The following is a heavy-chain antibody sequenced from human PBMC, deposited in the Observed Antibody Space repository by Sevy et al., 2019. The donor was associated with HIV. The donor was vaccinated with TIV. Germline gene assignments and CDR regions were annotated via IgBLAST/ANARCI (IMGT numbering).Heavy chain of an antibody. CDR1: GYSFTSYW. Sequence: GESLKISCKGSGYSFTSYWIGWVRQMPGKGLEWMGIIYPGDSDTRYSPSFQGQVTISADKTIGTAYLQWSSLKASDIAVYYCARAAIEDCSGGSCYEVGLYYFDYWGQGTLVTVSS. CDR3: ARAAIEDCSGGSCYEVGLYYFDY. D-gene: IGHD2-15*01. V-gene: IGHV5-51*01. CDR2: IYPGDSDT. J-gene: IGHJ4*02.